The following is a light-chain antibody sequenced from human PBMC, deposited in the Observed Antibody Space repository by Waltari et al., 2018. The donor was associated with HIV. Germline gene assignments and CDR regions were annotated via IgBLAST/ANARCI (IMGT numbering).Light chain of an antibody. CDR3: QQANSFPYT. CDR1: QSINSW. CDR2: VAS. V-gene: IGKV1-12*01. J-gene: IGKJ2*01. Sequence: DIQLPQSPPSLPASVGDRVTITCRASQSINSWLAWYQQKPGKAPKVLIYVASSLQSGVPSRFSGSGSGTDFTLTISSLQPEDFATYYCQQANSFPYTFGQGTKLEIK.